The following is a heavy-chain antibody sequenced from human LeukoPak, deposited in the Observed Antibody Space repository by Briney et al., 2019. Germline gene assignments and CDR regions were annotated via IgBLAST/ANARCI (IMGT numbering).Heavy chain of an antibody. CDR1: GDSISSYY. J-gene: IGHJ4*02. D-gene: IGHD3-22*01. CDR3: AAYYYDSSGPYFDY. CDR2: IHSSAGT. V-gene: IGHV4-4*07. Sequence: SETLSLTCTVSGDSISSYYWSWIRQPAGKGLEWIGRIHSSAGTNYNPSLKSRVTMSVDTSKNQFSLKLSSVTAADTAVYYCAAYYYDSSGPYFDYWGQGTLVTVSS.